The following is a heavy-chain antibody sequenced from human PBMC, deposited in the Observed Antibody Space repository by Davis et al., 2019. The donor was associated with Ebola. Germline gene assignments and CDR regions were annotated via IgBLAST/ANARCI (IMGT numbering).Heavy chain of an antibody. V-gene: IGHV3-33*08. CDR3: ARIKLGDDAFDI. Sequence: GESLKISCAASGFTFSSYAMHWVRQAPGKGLEWVAIIWHDGSNKRYAESVKGRFTISRDNSKNTLDLQMNSLRVEDTAVYYCARIKLGDDAFDIWGQGTMVTVSS. D-gene: IGHD7-27*01. CDR2: IWHDGSNK. CDR1: GFTFSSYA. J-gene: IGHJ3*02.